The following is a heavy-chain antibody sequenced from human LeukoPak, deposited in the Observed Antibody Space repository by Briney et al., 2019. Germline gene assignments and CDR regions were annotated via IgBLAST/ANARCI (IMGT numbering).Heavy chain of an antibody. V-gene: IGHV3-30*04. CDR2: ISYDGSNK. CDR3: ARDIRWGYYDSSGYQPHY. J-gene: IGHJ4*02. Sequence: GRSLRLSCAASGFTFSSYAMHWVRQAPGEGLEWVAVISYDGSNKYYADSVKGRFTISRDNSKNTLYLQMNSLRAEDTAVYYCARDIRWGYYDSSGYQPHYWGQGTLVTVSS. D-gene: IGHD3-22*01. CDR1: GFTFSSYA.